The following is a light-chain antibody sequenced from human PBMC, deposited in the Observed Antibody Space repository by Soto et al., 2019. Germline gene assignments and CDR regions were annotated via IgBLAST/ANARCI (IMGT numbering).Light chain of an antibody. CDR1: QSVSIW. J-gene: IGKJ1*01. CDR3: QQYNSYSPTWT. Sequence: DIQMTQSPSTLSGSVGDRVTITCRASQSVSIWLAWYQHKPGKAPKFLIYDASSLESGVPSRFSGSGSGTEFTLTISSLQPDDFATYYCQQYNSYSPTWTFGQGTKVDIK. CDR2: DAS. V-gene: IGKV1-5*01.